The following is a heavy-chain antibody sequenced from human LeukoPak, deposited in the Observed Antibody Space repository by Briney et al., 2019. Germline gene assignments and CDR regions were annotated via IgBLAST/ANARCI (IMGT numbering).Heavy chain of an antibody. Sequence: SETLSLXCTVSGGSTSSYYWSWIRLPPGKGLEWIGYIYYSGSTNYNPSLKSRVTISVDTSKNQFSLKLSSVTAADTAVYYCARERGYSSGWYGESHFDYWGQGTLVTVSS. J-gene: IGHJ4*02. D-gene: IGHD6-19*01. CDR2: IYYSGST. CDR1: GGSTSSYY. V-gene: IGHV4-59*01. CDR3: ARERGYSSGWYGESHFDY.